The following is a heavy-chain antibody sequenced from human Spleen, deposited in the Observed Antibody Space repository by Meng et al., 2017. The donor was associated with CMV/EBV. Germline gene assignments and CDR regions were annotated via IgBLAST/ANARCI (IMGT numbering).Heavy chain of an antibody. V-gene: IGHV1-69*04. CDR1: GFTFSSYA. D-gene: IGHD6-6*01. J-gene: IGHJ6*02. CDR2: IIPILGIA. Sequence: KISCAASGFTFSSYAMHWVRQAPGKGLEWVGRIIPILGIANYAQKFQGRVTITADKSTSTAYMELSSLRSEDTAVYYCASPRGGMDVWGQGTTVTVSS. CDR3: ASPRGGMDV.